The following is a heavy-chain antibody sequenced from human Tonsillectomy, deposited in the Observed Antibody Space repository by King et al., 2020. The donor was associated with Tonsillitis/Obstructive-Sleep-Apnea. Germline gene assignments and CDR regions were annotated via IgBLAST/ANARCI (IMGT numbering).Heavy chain of an antibody. V-gene: IGHV3-53*01. CDR1: GFTVSSNY. CDR2: IYSGGST. CDR3: ARGPLDYMDV. J-gene: IGHJ6*03. Sequence: EVQLVESGGGLIQPGGSLRLSCAASGFTVSSNYMSWVRQAPGKGLEWCSVIYSGGSTYYADSVKGRFTISRDNSKNTVYLQMKSLIAEDTALYYCARGPLDYMDVWGKGTTVTVSS.